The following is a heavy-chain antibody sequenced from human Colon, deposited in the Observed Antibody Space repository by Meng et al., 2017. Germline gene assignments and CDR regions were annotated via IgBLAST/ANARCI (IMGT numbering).Heavy chain of an antibody. Sequence: ETVPVSGVPSVAPCSISFFSVASVSGADYQLSWLRQPPGKGLEWIGYASTNYNPSLKSRVTISVDTSKNQFSLRLTSVTAADTAVYYCARDHMGSLDYWGQGILVTVSS. CDR3: ARDHMGSLDY. J-gene: IGHJ4*02. CDR2: AST. CDR1: VASVSGADYQ. V-gene: IGHV4-61*08. D-gene: IGHD1-26*01.